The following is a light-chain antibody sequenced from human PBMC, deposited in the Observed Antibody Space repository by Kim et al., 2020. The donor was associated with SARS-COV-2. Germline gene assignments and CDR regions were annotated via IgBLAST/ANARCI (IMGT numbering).Light chain of an antibody. CDR2: DAS. CDR3: QQRRDWPIT. Sequence: EIVLTQSPATLSLSPGERTTLSCRARHNINTYLAWYQQKPGQAPRLLIYDASNRATGIPARFSGSGSGTDFTLTISSLEPEDFAVYYCQQRRDWPITFGQGTRLESK. V-gene: IGKV3-11*01. J-gene: IGKJ5*01. CDR1: HNINTY.